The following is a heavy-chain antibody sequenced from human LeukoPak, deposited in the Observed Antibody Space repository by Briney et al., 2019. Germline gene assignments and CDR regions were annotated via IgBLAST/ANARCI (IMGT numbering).Heavy chain of an antibody. CDR3: ARDPSDDYDFWSGYWSY. J-gene: IGHJ4*02. V-gene: IGHV3-33*01. CDR1: GFTFSSYG. Sequence: PGGSLRLSCAASGFTFSSYGMHWVRQAPGKGLEWVAVIWYDGSNKYYADSVKGRFTISRDNSKNTLYLQMNSLRAEDTAVYYCARDPSDDYDFWSGYWSYWGQGTLVTVSS. D-gene: IGHD3-3*01. CDR2: IWYDGSNK.